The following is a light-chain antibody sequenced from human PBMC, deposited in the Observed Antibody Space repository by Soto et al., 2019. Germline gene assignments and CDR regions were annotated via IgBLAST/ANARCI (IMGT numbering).Light chain of an antibody. CDR3: QQLNTYPYT. CDR2: DAS. CDR1: QGINNY. J-gene: IGKJ2*01. V-gene: IGKV1-9*01. Sequence: DIPLTQSPSFLSASVGDRVTITCRASQGINNYLAWFQQKPGKAPKLVISDASTLQSGVPSRFTGSGSVTEFTLTISSLQHEYFATYYCQQLNTYPYTFGQGTKLEIK.